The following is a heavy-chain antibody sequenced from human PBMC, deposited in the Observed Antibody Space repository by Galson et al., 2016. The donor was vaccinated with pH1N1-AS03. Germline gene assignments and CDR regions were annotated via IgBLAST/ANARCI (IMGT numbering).Heavy chain of an antibody. J-gene: IGHJ4*02. CDR1: SGSISSYS. CDR2: IYSIGGT. Sequence: SETLSLTCTVSSGSISSYSWNWIRQPPGKELEWIGSIYSIGGTNYNPSLESRITISVETSKNQFSLKLRSVTAADTAVYYCARATAVGPPYFDYWGQGTVATVSS. CDR3: ARATAVGPPYFDY. V-gene: IGHV4-59*01. D-gene: IGHD6-13*01.